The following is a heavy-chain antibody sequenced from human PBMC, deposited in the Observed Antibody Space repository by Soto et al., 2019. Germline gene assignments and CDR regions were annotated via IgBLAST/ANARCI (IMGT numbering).Heavy chain of an antibody. J-gene: IGHJ4*02. D-gene: IGHD3-22*01. V-gene: IGHV3-15*01. CDR3: TTGLSNGYYNFDY. CDR1: GFTFNNAW. Sequence: HLVESGGGLVKPGGSLRLSCAASGFTFNNAWMSWVRQAPGKGLEWVGRIKGEADGGTTDYAASVKGRITISRDHSKDTLYLQMNSLKTKDTAVYYCTTGLSNGYYNFDYWGQGTPVTVSS. CDR2: IKGEADGGTT.